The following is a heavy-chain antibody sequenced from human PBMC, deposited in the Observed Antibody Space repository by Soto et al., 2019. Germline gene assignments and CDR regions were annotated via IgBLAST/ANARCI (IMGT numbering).Heavy chain of an antibody. Sequence: QVQLVQSGAEVKKPGASVKVSCKASGYTFTSYDINWVRQATGQGLEWMGWMNPNSGNTGYAQKFQGRVTMTRNTAXTTLYXXLSSLRSEDTAVYYCARVDYDFWSGYYTFNYGMDVWGQGTTVTVSS. CDR3: ARVDYDFWSGYYTFNYGMDV. CDR1: GYTFTSYD. CDR2: MNPNSGNT. V-gene: IGHV1-8*01. D-gene: IGHD3-3*01. J-gene: IGHJ6*02.